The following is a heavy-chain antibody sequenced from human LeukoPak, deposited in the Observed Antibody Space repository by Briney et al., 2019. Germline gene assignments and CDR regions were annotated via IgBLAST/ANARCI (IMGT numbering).Heavy chain of an antibody. V-gene: IGHV3-53*01. D-gene: IGHD3-16*02. CDR1: GFTVSSNY. CDR2: IASSGLNT. CDR3: ARDIELST. J-gene: IGHJ3*01. Sequence: GGSLRLSCAASGFTVSSNYMSWVRQAPGKGLEWVSLIASSGLNTYYADSVRGRFTISRDNSKNTLSLQMNSLRVEDTAIYYCARDIELSTWGLGTLVTVSS.